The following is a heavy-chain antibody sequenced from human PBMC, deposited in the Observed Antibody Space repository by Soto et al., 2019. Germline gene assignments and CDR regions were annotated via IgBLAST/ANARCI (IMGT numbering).Heavy chain of an antibody. D-gene: IGHD6-19*01. CDR2: IFSNDEK. Sequence: HVTLKESGPVLVKPTETLTLTCTVSGFSLSYGKVGVSWIRQPPGKALEWLAHIFSNDEKSYRTSLKSRLTISEDTSKSQVVLTMTNVDPVDTATYYCARILFGRSVAGGYFYMDVWGKGTTVTVSS. CDR1: GFSLSYGKVG. CDR3: ARILFGRSVAGGYFYMDV. V-gene: IGHV2-26*01. J-gene: IGHJ6*03.